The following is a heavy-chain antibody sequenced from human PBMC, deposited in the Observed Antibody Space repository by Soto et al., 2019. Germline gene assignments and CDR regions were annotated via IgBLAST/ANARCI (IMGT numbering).Heavy chain of an antibody. D-gene: IGHD3-16*01. J-gene: IGHJ4*02. CDR1: GGSVSSGSYY. Sequence: PSETLSLTCTVSGGSVSSGSYYWNWIRQSPEKGLEWIGYIYYSGSTNYNPSLKSRVTISVDTSKNQFSLKLSSVTAADTAVYYCARHWALGPPPDYWGQGTLVTSPQ. CDR3: ARHWALGPPPDY. CDR2: IYYSGST. V-gene: IGHV4-61*01.